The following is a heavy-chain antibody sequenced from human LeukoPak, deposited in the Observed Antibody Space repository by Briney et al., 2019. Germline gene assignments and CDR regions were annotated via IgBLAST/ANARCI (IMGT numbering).Heavy chain of an antibody. Sequence: PGGSLRLSCAASGFTFSSYGMHWVRQAPGKGLEWVAVIWYDGSNKYHADSVKGRFTISRDNSKNTLYRQMNSLRAEDTAVYYCARGGESNWFDPWGQGTLVTVSS. CDR3: ARGGESNWFDP. D-gene: IGHD2/OR15-2a*01. J-gene: IGHJ5*02. CDR1: GFTFSSYG. V-gene: IGHV3-33*01. CDR2: IWYDGSNK.